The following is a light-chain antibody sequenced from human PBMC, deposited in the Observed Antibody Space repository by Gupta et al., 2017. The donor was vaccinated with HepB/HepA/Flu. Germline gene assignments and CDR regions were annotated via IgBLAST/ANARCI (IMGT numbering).Light chain of an antibody. Sequence: EIVFTQSPGTLSLSPGERDTLSCRASQSVSRSYLAWYQQTPGQAPRLLIYGASSRATGITDRSRGSRFGIDLTLTSSILELEDFAVYSSPEDGSSPVYTFGQGTKVDIK. CDR1: QSVSRSY. J-gene: IGKJ2*01. CDR3: PEDGSSPVYT. V-gene: IGKV3-20*01. CDR2: GAS.